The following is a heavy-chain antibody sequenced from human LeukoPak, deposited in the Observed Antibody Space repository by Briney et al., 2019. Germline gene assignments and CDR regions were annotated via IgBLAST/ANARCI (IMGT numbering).Heavy chain of an antibody. D-gene: IGHD6-13*01. Sequence: GGSLRLSCAASGFTFSNYALSWVRQAPGRGLEWVSTLSGRGSSSYYADSVKGRFTISRDNSKNTLYLQMNSLRAEDTAVYYCARDTPLVRGYFQHWGQGTLVTVSS. CDR2: LSGRGSSS. CDR3: ARDTPLVRGYFQH. V-gene: IGHV3-23*01. CDR1: GFTFSNYA. J-gene: IGHJ1*01.